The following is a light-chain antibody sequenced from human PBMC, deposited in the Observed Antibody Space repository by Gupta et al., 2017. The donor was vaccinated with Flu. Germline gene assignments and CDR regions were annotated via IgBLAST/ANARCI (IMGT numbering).Light chain of an antibody. Sequence: SITLSCTGATSDVGKFHPVSWYQQHPGKAPTLILYEVSKCPSNIPSRFSGSKSGIPASLTIAGLQAEDEAHYYCCSYEADDTVVFGGGTSLTVL. CDR1: TSDVGKFHP. CDR2: EVS. V-gene: IGLV2-23*02. CDR3: CSYEADDTVV. J-gene: IGLJ2*01.